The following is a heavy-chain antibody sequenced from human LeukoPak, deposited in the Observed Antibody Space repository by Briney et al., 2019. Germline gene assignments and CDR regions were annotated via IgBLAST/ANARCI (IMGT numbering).Heavy chain of an antibody. Sequence: ASVKVSCQASGYTFTNYGSSWVRQAPGQGLEWMGWISAYNGNTNYAQKLQGRVTMTTDTSTSTAYMELRSLRSDDTAVYYCARQPRGLLSPFDYWGQGTLVTVSS. CDR3: ARQPRGLLSPFDY. CDR2: ISAYNGNT. CDR1: GYTFTNYG. J-gene: IGHJ4*02. D-gene: IGHD3-3*01. V-gene: IGHV1-18*04.